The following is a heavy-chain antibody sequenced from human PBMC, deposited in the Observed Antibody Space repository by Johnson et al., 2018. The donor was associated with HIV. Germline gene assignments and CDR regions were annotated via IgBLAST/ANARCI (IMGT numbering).Heavy chain of an antibody. Sequence: VKLVESGGGLAQPGRSLRLSCAASGFTFDDYAMHWVRQAPGKGLEWVSGISWNSGSIAYADSVKGRFAISRDNAKNSLYVQMNSLRAEDTAVYYCVKDLFGHRLTVTESGFDIWGQGTMVTVSS. CDR1: GFTFDDYA. D-gene: IGHD4-11*01. V-gene: IGHV3-9*01. CDR3: VKDLFGHRLTVTESGFDI. CDR2: ISWNSGSI. J-gene: IGHJ3*02.